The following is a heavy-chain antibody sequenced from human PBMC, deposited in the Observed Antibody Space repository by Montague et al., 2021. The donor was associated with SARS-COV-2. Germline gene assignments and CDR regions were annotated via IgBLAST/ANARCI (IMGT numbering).Heavy chain of an antibody. Sequence: SETLSLTCTVSGGSISPYCWSWIRQSPGKGLEWIGEIYYNGDSNSNPSLRSRVTISLDTSKNQFSLEVTSVTAADTAVYYCARHAHISDFKAVDFWGQGTQVTVSS. CDR2: IYYNGDS. CDR1: GGSISPYC. D-gene: IGHD2-21*02. CDR3: ARHAHISDFKAVDF. J-gene: IGHJ4*02. V-gene: IGHV4-59*08.